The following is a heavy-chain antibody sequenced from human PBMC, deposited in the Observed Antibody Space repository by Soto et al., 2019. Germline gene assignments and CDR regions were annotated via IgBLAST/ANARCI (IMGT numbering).Heavy chain of an antibody. Sequence: EVQLVESGGGLVQPGRSLRLSCAASGFTFDDLVMHWVRQAPGKGLEWVSGISWNSDTVAYAGSVRGRFTISRDNAKNSMYLQMNSLRAEDTALYYSVKDRGYCSNIGCPPDALDIWGQGTMVTVSS. CDR3: VKDRGYCSNIGCPPDALDI. CDR1: GFTFDDLV. CDR2: ISWNSDTV. D-gene: IGHD2-2*01. V-gene: IGHV3-9*01. J-gene: IGHJ3*02.